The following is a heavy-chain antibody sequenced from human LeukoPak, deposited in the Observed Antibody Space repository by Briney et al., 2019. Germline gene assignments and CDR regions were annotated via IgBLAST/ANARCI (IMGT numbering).Heavy chain of an antibody. CDR2: INHSGST. V-gene: IGHV4-34*01. Sequence: PSETLSLTCAVYGGSFSGYYWSWIRQPPGKGLEWIGEINHSGSTNYNPSLKSRVTISVDTSKNQFSLKLCSVTAADTAVYYCARGRGFYGSGDWGQGTLVTVSS. J-gene: IGHJ1*01. D-gene: IGHD3-10*01. CDR3: ARGRGFYGSGD. CDR1: GGSFSGYY.